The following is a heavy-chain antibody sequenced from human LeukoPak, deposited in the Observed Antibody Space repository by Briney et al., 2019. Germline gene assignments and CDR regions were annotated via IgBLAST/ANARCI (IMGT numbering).Heavy chain of an antibody. D-gene: IGHD5-24*01. CDR1: GYTFTGYY. V-gene: IGHV1-69*05. CDR2: IIPIFGTA. J-gene: IGHJ3*02. CDR3: ARGEGSNYHDAFDI. Sequence: SVKVSCKASGYTFTGYYMHWVRQAPGQGLEWMGGIIPIFGTANYAQKFQGRVTITTDESTSTAYMELSSLRSEDTAVYYCARGEGSNYHDAFDIWGQGTMVTVSS.